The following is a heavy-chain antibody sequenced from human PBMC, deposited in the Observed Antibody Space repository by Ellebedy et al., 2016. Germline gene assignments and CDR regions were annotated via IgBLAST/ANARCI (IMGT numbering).Heavy chain of an antibody. J-gene: IGHJ3*01. Sequence: SETLSLTCNVFGGSVSSEYWNWIRRPPGKGLEWIGYVLHTGTTNYNPSLKSRVTMSVDTSKSQISLRLTSVTAADTAVYYCAKWNVDWYAFDVWGQGTLVTVSS. CDR1: GGSVSSEY. D-gene: IGHD1-1*01. V-gene: IGHV4-59*02. CDR2: VLHTGTT. CDR3: AKWNVDWYAFDV.